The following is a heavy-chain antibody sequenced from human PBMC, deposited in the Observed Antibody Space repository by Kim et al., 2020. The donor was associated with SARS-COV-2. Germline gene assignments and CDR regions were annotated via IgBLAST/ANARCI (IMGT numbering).Heavy chain of an antibody. Sequence: DYAVSVKSRITIHTDTSKNQFSLQLNSVTPEDTAVYYCARDVITKDAFDIWGQGTVVTVSS. D-gene: IGHD1-20*01. CDR3: ARDVITKDAFDI. J-gene: IGHJ3*02. V-gene: IGHV6-1*01.